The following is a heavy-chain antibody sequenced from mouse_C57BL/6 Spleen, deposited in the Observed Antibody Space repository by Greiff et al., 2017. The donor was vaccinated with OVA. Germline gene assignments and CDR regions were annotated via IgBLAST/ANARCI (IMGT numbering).Heavy chain of an antibody. Sequence: EVKLEESGPGLVKPSQSLSLTCSVTGYSITSGYYWNWIRQFPGNKLEWMGYISYDGSNNYNPSLKNRISITRDTSKNQFFLKLNSVTTEDTATYYCARDREAMDYWGQGTSVTVSS. D-gene: IGHD3-3*01. V-gene: IGHV3-6*01. CDR2: ISYDGSN. CDR1: GYSITSGYY. J-gene: IGHJ4*01. CDR3: ARDREAMDY.